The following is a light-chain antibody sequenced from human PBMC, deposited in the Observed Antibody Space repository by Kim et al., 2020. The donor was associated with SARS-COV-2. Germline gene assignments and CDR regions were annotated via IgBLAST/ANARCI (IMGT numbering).Light chain of an antibody. CDR3: SSYAGSNNFYV. Sequence: SVTSACNCTSRHVGGYNYVSCYQQLPGNAPTLMIYEVSKRPSGVPDRFSGSKSGNTASLTVSGLQAEDEADYYCSSYAGSNNFYVFGTGTKVTVL. CDR2: EVS. CDR1: SRHVGGYNY. J-gene: IGLJ1*01. V-gene: IGLV2-8*01.